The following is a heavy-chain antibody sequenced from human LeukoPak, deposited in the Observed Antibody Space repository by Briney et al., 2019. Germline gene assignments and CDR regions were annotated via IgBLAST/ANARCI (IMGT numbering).Heavy chain of an antibody. J-gene: IGHJ4*02. D-gene: IGHD3-22*01. CDR3: ARGLGYYDSSGPVRY. CDR2: IYYSGST. CDR1: GGSISSYY. Sequence: PSETLSLTCTVSGGSISSYYWSWIRQPPGKGLEWIGYIYYSGSTNYNPSLKSRVTISVDTSKNQFSLKLSSVTAADTAVYYCARGLGYYDSSGPVRYWGQGTLVTVSS. V-gene: IGHV4-59*12.